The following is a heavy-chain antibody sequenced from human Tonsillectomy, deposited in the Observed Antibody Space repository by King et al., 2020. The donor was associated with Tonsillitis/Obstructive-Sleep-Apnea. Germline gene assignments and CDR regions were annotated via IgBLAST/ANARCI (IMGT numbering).Heavy chain of an antibody. CDR2: ISGSGGST. J-gene: IGHJ4*02. CDR1: GFTFSSYA. D-gene: IGHD1-26*01. Sequence: VQLVESGGGLVQPGGSLRLSCAASGFTFSSYAMSWVRQAPGKGLEWVSAISGSGGSTYYADSVKGRFTISRDNSKNTLYLQMNSLRDEDTAVYYCAAGLWLGQWELQLGAFEYWGQGTLVTVSS. CDR3: AAGLWLGQWELQLGAFEY. V-gene: IGHV3-23*04.